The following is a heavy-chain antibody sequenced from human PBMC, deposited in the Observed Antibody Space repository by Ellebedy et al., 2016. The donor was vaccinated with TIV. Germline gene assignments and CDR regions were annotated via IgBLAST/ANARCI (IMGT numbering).Heavy chain of an antibody. CDR3: AKDSITMFFDP. Sequence: GGSLRLSXAASGFSFITYAMSWVRQAPGKGLEWVSGICGSGSRTYYADSVKGRFTISRDNSNNTLYLQMNSLRAEDTAVYFCAKDSITMFFDPWGHGTLVTVSS. J-gene: IGHJ5*02. CDR2: ICGSGSRT. CDR1: GFSFITYA. V-gene: IGHV3-23*01. D-gene: IGHD3-10*02.